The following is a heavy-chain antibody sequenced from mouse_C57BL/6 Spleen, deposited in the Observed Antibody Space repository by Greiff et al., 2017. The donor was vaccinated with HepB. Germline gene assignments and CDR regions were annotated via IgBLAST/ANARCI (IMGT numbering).Heavy chain of an antibody. CDR2: ISDGGSYT. J-gene: IGHJ3*01. CDR3: ARDQVITTPSAY. CDR1: GFTFSSYA. D-gene: IGHD1-1*01. V-gene: IGHV5-4*01. Sequence: DVKLVESGGGLVKPGGSLKLSCAASGFTFSSYAMSWVRQTPEKRLEWVATISDGGSYTYYPDNVKGRFTISRDNAKNNLYLQMSHLKSEDTAMYYCARDQVITTPSAYWGQGTLVTVSA.